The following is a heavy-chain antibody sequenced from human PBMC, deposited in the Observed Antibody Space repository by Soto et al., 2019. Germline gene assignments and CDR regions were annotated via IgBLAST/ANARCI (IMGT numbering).Heavy chain of an antibody. D-gene: IGHD4-17*01. V-gene: IGHV3-9*01. CDR2: ISWNSGSI. J-gene: IGHJ4*02. CDR3: AKGSTISDDYGEYVDYFDY. Sequence: EVQLVESGGGLVQPGRSLRLSCAASGFTFDDYAMHWVRQAPGKGLEWVSGISWNSGSIGYADSVKGRFTISRDNAKNSLYLQMNSLRAEDTALYYCAKGSTISDDYGEYVDYFDYWGQGTLVTVSS. CDR1: GFTFDDYA.